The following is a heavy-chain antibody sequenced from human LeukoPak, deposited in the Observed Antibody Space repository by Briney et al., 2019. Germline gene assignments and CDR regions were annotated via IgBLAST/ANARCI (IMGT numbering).Heavy chain of an antibody. CDR1: GGSFSGYY. J-gene: IGHJ5*02. D-gene: IGHD2-21*01. CDR3: ARGFQRKRRFDP. V-gene: IGHV4-34*01. CDR2: INRSGST. Sequence: SETLSLTCAVYGGSFSGYYWSWIRQPPGKGLEWIGEINRSGSTNYNPSLKSRVTISVDTSKNQFSLKLSSVTAADTAVYYCARGFQRKRRFDPWGQGTLVTVSS.